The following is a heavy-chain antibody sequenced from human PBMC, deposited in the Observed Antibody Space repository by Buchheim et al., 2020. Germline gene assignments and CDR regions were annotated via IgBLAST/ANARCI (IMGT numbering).Heavy chain of an antibody. Sequence: EVQLLESGGGLVQPGGSLRLSCAASGFTFSSYAMSWVRQAPGKGLEWVSAISGSGGSTYYADSVKGRFTISRDNSKNTLYLQMNSLRAEDTAVYYCAKDGLYVDMADVVYYYGMDVWGQGTT. CDR1: GFTFSSYA. D-gene: IGHD5-12*01. CDR2: ISGSGGST. V-gene: IGHV3-23*01. J-gene: IGHJ6*02. CDR3: AKDGLYVDMADVVYYYGMDV.